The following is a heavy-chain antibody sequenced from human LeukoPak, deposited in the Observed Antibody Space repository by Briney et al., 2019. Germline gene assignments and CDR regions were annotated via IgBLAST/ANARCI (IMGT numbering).Heavy chain of an antibody. J-gene: IGHJ4*02. Sequence: PGGSLRLSCAASGFTFSSYSMSWLRQAPGKGLEWVSAISGNGENTYCADSIKGRFTISQDNSNNILYLQMSSLRAEDTAIYYCTKKSPYGGRDSWGQGTLVTVSS. D-gene: IGHD4/OR15-4a*01. CDR1: GFTFSSYS. CDR2: ISGNGENT. CDR3: TKKSPYGGRDS. V-gene: IGHV3-23*01.